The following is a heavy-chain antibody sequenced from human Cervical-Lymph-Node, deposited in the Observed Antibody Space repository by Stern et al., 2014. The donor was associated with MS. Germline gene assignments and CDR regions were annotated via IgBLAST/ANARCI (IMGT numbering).Heavy chain of an antibody. CDR1: GGTFSNFG. J-gene: IGHJ4*02. D-gene: IGHD3-22*01. Sequence: VQLVESGAEVKKPGSSVKVSCKASGGTFSNFGISWVRQAPGQGPEWMGGIIPIFARANYAQKFQGRVTITADESTTTAYMELSSLRSEDTAVYYCVREFNSDTSGYYFYYWGQGTLVTVSS. V-gene: IGHV1-69*01. CDR2: IIPIFARA. CDR3: VREFNSDTSGYYFYY.